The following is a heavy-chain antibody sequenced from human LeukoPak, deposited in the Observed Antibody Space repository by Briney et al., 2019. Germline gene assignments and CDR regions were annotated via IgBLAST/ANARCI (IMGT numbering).Heavy chain of an antibody. V-gene: IGHV3-23*01. Sequence: GGSLRLSCAASGFTFSIFAMHWVRQAPGKGLEWVSLISGGSGNIYYVDSVKGRFTISRDNSKNTLYVQMTSLRAEDTAIYYCAKGSDYYGSVTSKKTDWGQGTLVAVSS. CDR1: GFTFSIFA. J-gene: IGHJ4*02. CDR2: ISGGSGNI. CDR3: AKGSDYYGSVTSKKTD. D-gene: IGHD3-10*01.